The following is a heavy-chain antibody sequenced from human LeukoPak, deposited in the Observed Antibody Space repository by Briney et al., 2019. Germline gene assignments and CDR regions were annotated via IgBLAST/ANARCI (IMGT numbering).Heavy chain of an antibody. J-gene: IGHJ4*02. Sequence: SETLSLTCTVSGGSISSYYWTWIRQPPGKGLEYIGYISYSGSTNYNPSLKSRVTISVDTSKNQFSLKLSSVTAADTAVYYCARVRAGLVDYWGQGTLVTVSS. CDR1: GGSISSYY. D-gene: IGHD6-13*01. CDR2: ISYSGST. V-gene: IGHV4-59*01. CDR3: ARVRAGLVDY.